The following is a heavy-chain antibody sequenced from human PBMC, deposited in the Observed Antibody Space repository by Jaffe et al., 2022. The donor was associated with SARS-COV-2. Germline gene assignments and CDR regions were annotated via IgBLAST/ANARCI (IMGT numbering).Heavy chain of an antibody. D-gene: IGHD2-8*01. J-gene: IGHJ5*02. CDR1: GFTVSSHY. V-gene: IGHV3-53*01. CDR3: ARGVSGYNWFDP. CDR2: IYSGGTT. Sequence: EVQLVESGGGLIQPGGSLRLSCAASGFTVSSHYMSWVRQAPGKGLEWVSVIYSGGTTYYADSVKGRFTISRDNSKNTLSLQMNSLRAEDTAVYYCARGVSGYNWFDPWGQGTLVTVSS.